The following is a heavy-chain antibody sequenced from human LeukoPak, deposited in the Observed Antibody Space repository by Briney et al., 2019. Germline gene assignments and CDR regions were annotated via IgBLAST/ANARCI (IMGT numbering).Heavy chain of an antibody. CDR2: IYYSGST. J-gene: IGHJ4*02. V-gene: IGHV4-59*01. CDR3: ARAAGSHFDY. D-gene: IGHD1-26*01. CDR1: GGSISSYY. Sequence: SETLSLTCTVSGGSISSYYWIWIRQPPGKGLEGIGYIYYSGSTNYNPSLKSRVTISVDTSKNQFSLTLSSVTAADTAVYYCARAAGSHFDYWGQGTLVTVSS.